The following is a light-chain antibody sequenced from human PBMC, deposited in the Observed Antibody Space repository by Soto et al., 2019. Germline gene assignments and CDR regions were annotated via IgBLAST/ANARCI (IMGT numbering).Light chain of an antibody. J-gene: IGKJ1*01. CDR3: QQYNSYSPWT. CDR1: QGIRND. V-gene: IGKV1-6*01. Sequence: AIQMTQSPSSLSASVVDRVTITYRASQGIRNDLGWYQQKPGKAPKLLIYAASSLQSGVPSRFSGSGSGTDFTLTISSLQPDDFATYYCQQYNSYSPWTFGQGTKVDIK. CDR2: AAS.